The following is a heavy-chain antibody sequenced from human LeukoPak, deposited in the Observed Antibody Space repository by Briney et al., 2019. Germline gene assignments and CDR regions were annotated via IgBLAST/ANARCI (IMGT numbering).Heavy chain of an antibody. J-gene: IGHJ4*02. CDR3: AKDGEVVGAIWTARYYFDY. V-gene: IGHV3-30*18. D-gene: IGHD1-26*01. Sequence: GGSLRLSCAASGFTFSSYGMHWVRQAPGKGLEWVAVISYDGSNKYYADSVKGRFTISRDNSKNTLYLQMNSLRAEDTAVYYCAKDGEVVGAIWTARYYFDYWGQGTLVTVSS. CDR1: GFTFSSYG. CDR2: ISYDGSNK.